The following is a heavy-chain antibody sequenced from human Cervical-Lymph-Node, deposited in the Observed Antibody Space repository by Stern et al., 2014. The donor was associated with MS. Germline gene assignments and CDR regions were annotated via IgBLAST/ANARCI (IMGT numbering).Heavy chain of an antibody. CDR2: IHHTGAT. Sequence: QAQLQESGPGLVKPSQTLSLSCTVSGAPVSSGGYYWTWIRQLPGKGLEWVGYIHHTGATFYNPSLKSRVAISVDTSENQFSLKLTSVTAADTAVYYCAAIGPRMEGACFDIWGQGTMVTVSS. CDR3: AAIGPRMEGACFDI. D-gene: IGHD2-21*01. V-gene: IGHV4-31*03. CDR1: GAPVSSGGYY. J-gene: IGHJ3*02.